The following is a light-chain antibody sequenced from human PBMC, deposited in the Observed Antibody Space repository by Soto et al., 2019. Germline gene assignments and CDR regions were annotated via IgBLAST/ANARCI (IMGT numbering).Light chain of an antibody. CDR1: QSVXSY. V-gene: IGKV3-11*01. Sequence: EIVLTQSPATLSLXPGXRATLSCRASQSVXSYLAWYQQKPGQAPRLLIYDASNRATGIPARFSGSXSGTDFTLTISSLEPEDFAVYYCQQRSNWVFGPGTKVDXK. J-gene: IGKJ3*01. CDR2: DAS. CDR3: QQRSNWV.